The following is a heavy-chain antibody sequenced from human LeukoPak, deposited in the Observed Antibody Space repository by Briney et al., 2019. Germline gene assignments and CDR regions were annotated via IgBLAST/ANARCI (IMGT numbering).Heavy chain of an antibody. J-gene: IGHJ4*02. CDR1: GFTFSTYS. Sequence: GGSLRLSCAASGFTFSTYSMNWVRQTPGKGLEWVSSISSSSSYIYYADSVKGRFSISRDNAKNSLYLQMNSLRAEDTAVYYCAKENIAAADYWGQGTLVTVSS. D-gene: IGHD6-13*01. CDR3: AKENIAAADY. V-gene: IGHV3-21*01. CDR2: ISSSSSYI.